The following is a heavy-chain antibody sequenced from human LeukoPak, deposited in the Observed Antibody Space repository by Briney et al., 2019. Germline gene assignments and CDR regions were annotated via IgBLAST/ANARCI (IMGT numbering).Heavy chain of an antibody. CDR2: IYYSGST. J-gene: IGHJ4*02. D-gene: IGHD5-12*01. CDR1: GVSISSSSYY. V-gene: IGHV4-39*01. Sequence: SETLSLTCTVSGVSISSSSYYWGWLRQPPGKGLEWIGSIYYSGSTYYNPSLKSRVTISVDTSKNQFSLKLSSVTAADTAVYYCARPTKGDGYNFFDYWGQGTLVTVSS. CDR3: ARPTKGDGYNFFDY.